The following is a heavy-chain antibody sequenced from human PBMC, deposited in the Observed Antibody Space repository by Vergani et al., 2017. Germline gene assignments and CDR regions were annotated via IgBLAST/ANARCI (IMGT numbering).Heavy chain of an antibody. CDR2: INHSGST. J-gene: IGHJ4*02. CDR1: GGSFSGYY. CDR3: ARHGGSGNFYHLFDS. Sequence: QLQLQQSGPGLVKPSETLSLTCAVYGGSFSGYYWSWIRPPPGKGLGWIGKINHSGSTNYNPSLKSRLTISVDTTKNLIYLKLNSVTAADTALYYCARHGGSGNFYHLFDSWGQGTLVTVSS. V-gene: IGHV4-34*10. D-gene: IGHD3-10*01.